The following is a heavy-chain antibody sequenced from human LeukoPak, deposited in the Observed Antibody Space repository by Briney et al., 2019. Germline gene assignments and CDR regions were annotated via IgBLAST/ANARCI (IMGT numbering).Heavy chain of an antibody. V-gene: IGHV1-18*01. CDR2: VSTNDGNT. Sequence: ASVKVSCRASGHTFTTYDLNWVRQAPGQGLEWMGWVSTNDGNTVYAQRLQGRVTMTTDTSTSVAYMELRSLTSDDTAVYYCTRAPPGMTMMTDYWGQGTLVTVSS. CDR3: TRAPPGMTMMTDY. D-gene: IGHD3-22*01. CDR1: GHTFTTYD. J-gene: IGHJ4*02.